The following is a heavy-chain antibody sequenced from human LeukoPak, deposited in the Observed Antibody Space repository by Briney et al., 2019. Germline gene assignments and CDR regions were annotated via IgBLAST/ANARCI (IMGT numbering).Heavy chain of an antibody. CDR2: IKQDGSEK. D-gene: IGHD6-13*01. CDR1: GFTFSSYW. CDR3: ARDSSSWYGYYYYMDV. J-gene: IGHJ6*03. V-gene: IGHV3-7*01. Sequence: PGGSLRLSCAASGFTFSSYWMSWVRPAPGKGLEWVANIKQDGSEKYYVDSVKGRFTISRDNAKNSLYLQMNSLRAEDTAVYYCARDSSSWYGYYYYMDVWGKGTTVTVSS.